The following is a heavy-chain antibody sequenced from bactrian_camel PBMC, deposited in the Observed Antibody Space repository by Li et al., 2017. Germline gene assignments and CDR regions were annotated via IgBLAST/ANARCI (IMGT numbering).Heavy chain of an antibody. Sequence: HVQLVESGGRLVQPGGSLRVSCAASGFTFSSYYMNWVRQTPGKGLKWVSSIYTSGNTYYADSGKGRFTISKDNAKNTLYLQLNSPKLEDTAVYCCVTQAEYANYADFGYWGQGTQVTVS. D-gene: IGHD3*01. CDR3: VTQAEYANYADFGY. V-gene: IGHV3-2*01. CDR1: GFTFSSYY. CDR2: IYTSGNT. J-gene: IGHJ6*01.